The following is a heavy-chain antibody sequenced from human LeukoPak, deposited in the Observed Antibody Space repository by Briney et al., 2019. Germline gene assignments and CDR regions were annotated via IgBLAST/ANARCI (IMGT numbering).Heavy chain of an antibody. Sequence: PSETLSLTCTVSGGSISSYYWSWIRQPPGRGLEWIGYIYYSGSTNYNPSLKSRVTISVDTSKNQFSLKLSSVTAADTAVYYCARLPDYYDSSGYYPDWYFDLWGRGTLVTVSS. CDR2: IYYSGST. D-gene: IGHD3-22*01. CDR1: GGSISSYY. J-gene: IGHJ2*01. CDR3: ARLPDYYDSSGYYPDWYFDL. V-gene: IGHV4-59*08.